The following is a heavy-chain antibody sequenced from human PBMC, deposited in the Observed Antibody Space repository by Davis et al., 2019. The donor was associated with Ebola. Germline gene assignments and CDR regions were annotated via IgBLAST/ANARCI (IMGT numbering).Heavy chain of an antibody. CDR1: GYTLTELA. CDR3: ARDNDSSGYNWFDP. D-gene: IGHD3-22*01. Sequence: SVKVSCKVSGYTLTELAMHWVRQAPGQGLEWMGGIIPIFGTANYAQKFQGRVTITADKSTSTAYMELSSLRSEDTAVYYCARDNDSSGYNWFDPWGQGTLVTVSS. CDR2: IIPIFGTA. V-gene: IGHV1-69*06. J-gene: IGHJ5*02.